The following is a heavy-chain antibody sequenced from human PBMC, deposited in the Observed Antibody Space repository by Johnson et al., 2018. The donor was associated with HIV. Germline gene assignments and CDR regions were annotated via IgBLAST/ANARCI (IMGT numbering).Heavy chain of an antibody. D-gene: IGHD7-27*01. J-gene: IGHJ3*02. CDR1: GFTFSSYA. Sequence: VQLMESGVGVVQPGRSLRLSCAASGFTFSSYAMHWVRQAPGKGLEWVAVISYDGSNKYYADSVKGRFTISRDNSKNTLYLQMDSLRVEDTAVYYCASGDRSIWGQGTMVTVSS. V-gene: IGHV3-30*04. CDR2: ISYDGSNK. CDR3: ASGDRSI.